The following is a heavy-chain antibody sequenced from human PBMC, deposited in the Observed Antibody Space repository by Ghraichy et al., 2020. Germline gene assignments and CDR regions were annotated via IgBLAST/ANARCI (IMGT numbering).Heavy chain of an antibody. CDR2: IYYTGST. CDR3: ARSGYYDDSGYSYYFDS. V-gene: IGHV4-59*08. D-gene: IGHD3-22*01. J-gene: IGHJ4*02. Sequence: SETLSLTCTVSGGSIGSYHWSWIRQPPGKGLEWIGYIYYTGSTSYNPSLKSRVTASEDTSKKQFSLKLQSVTAADTAVYFCARSGYYDDSGYSYYFDSWGQGILVTVSS. CDR1: GGSIGSYH.